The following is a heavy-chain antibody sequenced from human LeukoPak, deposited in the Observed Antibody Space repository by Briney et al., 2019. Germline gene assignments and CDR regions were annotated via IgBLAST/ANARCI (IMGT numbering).Heavy chain of an antibody. CDR3: ARGPPNSSSWDGDAFDI. J-gene: IGHJ3*02. D-gene: IGHD6-13*01. CDR2: IFDGKTI. Sequence: SDTLSLTCAVYGESLNSYYWSWIRQSPGKGLEWIGDIFDGKTINYNPSLKSRVTISAVTSKNQFSLKLSSVTAADTAVYYCARGPPNSSSWDGDAFDIWGQGTMVTVSS. CDR1: GESLNSYY. V-gene: IGHV4-34*01.